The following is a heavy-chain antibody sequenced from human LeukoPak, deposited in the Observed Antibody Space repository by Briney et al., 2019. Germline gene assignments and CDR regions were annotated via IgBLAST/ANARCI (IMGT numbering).Heavy chain of an antibody. Sequence: GGSLRLSCAASGFTFSSYGMHWVRQAPGKGLEWVAVIWYDGSNKYYADSVKGRFTISRDNSKNTLYLQMNSLRAEDTAVYYWAKELGNPYSSGWDDWGQGTLVTVSS. V-gene: IGHV3-33*06. CDR2: IWYDGSNK. D-gene: IGHD6-19*01. J-gene: IGHJ4*02. CDR1: GFTFSSYG. CDR3: AKELGNPYSSGWDD.